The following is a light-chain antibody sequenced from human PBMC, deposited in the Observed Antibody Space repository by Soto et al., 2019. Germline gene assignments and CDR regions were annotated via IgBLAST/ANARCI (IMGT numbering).Light chain of an antibody. CDR3: QQSYSTLSIS. CDR2: AAS. CDR1: ESISRH. V-gene: IGKV1-39*01. Sequence: DLQMTQSPSSLSASVGDRVTITCRASESISRHLNWYQQKPGKAPNLLIYAASTLQNGVPSRFSGSGSGTDLTLTISSLQPEDFATYYCQQSYSTLSISFGQGTRLEIK. J-gene: IGKJ5*01.